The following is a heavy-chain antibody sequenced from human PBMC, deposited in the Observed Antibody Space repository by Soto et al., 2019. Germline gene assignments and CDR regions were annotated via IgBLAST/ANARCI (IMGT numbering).Heavy chain of an antibody. J-gene: IGHJ4*02. CDR2: MNPNSGNT. Sequence: QVQLVQSGAEVKKPGASVKVSCKASGYTFTSYDINWVRQATGQGLEWMGWMNPNSGNTGYAQKFQGRVTMTRNTSXSXXYMELSSLRSEATAVYYCASTVPYYYDSSGYYFDYWGQGTLVTVSS. D-gene: IGHD3-22*01. CDR3: ASTVPYYYDSSGYYFDY. V-gene: IGHV1-8*01. CDR1: GYTFTSYD.